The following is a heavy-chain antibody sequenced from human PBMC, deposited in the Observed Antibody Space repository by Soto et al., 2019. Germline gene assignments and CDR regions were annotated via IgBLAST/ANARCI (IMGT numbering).Heavy chain of an antibody. D-gene: IGHD3-10*01. Sequence: SETLSLTCTVSGGSISDNFWTWIRQPAGKGLEWIGRIHGSGSTSYNPSLKTRLTMSVDTSNNQISLSLRSVTAADTAVYYCARDLQSATMNRGVHLAYYSFDPWGHGTLVTVSS. CDR3: ARDLQSATMNRGVHLAYYSFDP. CDR2: IHGSGST. CDR1: GGSISDNF. J-gene: IGHJ5*02. V-gene: IGHV4-4*07.